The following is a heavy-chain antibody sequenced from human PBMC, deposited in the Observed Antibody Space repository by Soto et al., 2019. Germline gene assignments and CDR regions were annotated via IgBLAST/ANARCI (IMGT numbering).Heavy chain of an antibody. CDR1: GGSISSYY. CDR3: VREDEEYSGYLDY. Sequence: PSETLSLTCTVSGGSISSYYWSWIRQPPGKGLEWIGYIYYSGSTNYNPSLKGRDTISVDTSKNQLSLKLNSVTAANTAVYYCVREDEEYSGYLDYGGQETLVTVSS. D-gene: IGHD5-12*01. V-gene: IGHV4-59*01. J-gene: IGHJ4*02. CDR2: IYYSGST.